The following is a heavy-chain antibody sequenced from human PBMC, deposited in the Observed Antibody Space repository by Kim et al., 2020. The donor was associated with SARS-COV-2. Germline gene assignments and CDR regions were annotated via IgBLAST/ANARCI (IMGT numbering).Heavy chain of an antibody. CDR2: ISGSGGST. CDR1: GFRFSTYD. V-gene: IGHV3-23*01. D-gene: IGHD6-13*01. J-gene: IGHJ4*02. CDR3: ATITAVSYYFEN. Sequence: GGSLRLSCAASGFRFSTYDMSWVRQAPGKGLEWVSVISGSGGSTDYADSVKGRFTISRDNSKNTLYLQMNSLRVEDTALYYCATITAVSYYFENWGQGTLVTVSS.